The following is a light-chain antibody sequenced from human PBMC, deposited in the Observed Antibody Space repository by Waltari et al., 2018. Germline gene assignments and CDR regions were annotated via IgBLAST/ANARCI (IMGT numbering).Light chain of an antibody. CDR3: QQYGSSPLT. Sequence: EIVLTQSPGPLSLSPGERATLSCRASQSVSSNYIAWYQQKPGQAPRLLMYDASIRATGIPDRFSGSGSGTDFTLTISRLEPEDFAVYYCQQYGSSPLTFGGGTKVEIK. CDR2: DAS. V-gene: IGKV3-20*01. J-gene: IGKJ4*01. CDR1: QSVSSNY.